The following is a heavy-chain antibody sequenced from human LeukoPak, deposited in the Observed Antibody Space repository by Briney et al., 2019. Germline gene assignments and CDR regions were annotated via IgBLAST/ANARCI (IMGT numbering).Heavy chain of an antibody. Sequence: GGSLRLSCAASGFTFSSYSMNWVRQAPGKGLEWVSSISSSSSYIYYADSVKGRFTISRDNAKNSLYLQMNSLRAEDTAVYYCARVRCSSTSCYIGHAFDIWGQGTMVTVSS. CDR1: GFTFSSYS. D-gene: IGHD2-2*02. J-gene: IGHJ3*02. V-gene: IGHV3-21*01. CDR2: ISSSSSYI. CDR3: ARVRCSSTSCYIGHAFDI.